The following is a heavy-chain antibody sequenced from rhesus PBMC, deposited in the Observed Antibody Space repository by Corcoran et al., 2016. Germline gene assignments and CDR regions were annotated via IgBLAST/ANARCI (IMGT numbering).Heavy chain of an antibody. CDR1: GFTFSSYD. J-gene: IGHJ5-1*01. Sequence: EVQLVESGGGLVQPGGSLRLSCAASGFTFSSYDMSWVRQALGKGLEWVSSTRNTCKPLSDAASGKGRFTISRANAKNSLSLQRNSLKTEDTAVYYCTRSPYVDWFRCDVWGPGVLVTVSS. V-gene: IGHV3S4*01. CDR3: TRSPYVDWFRCDV. CDR2: TRNTCKPL. D-gene: IGHD3-3*01.